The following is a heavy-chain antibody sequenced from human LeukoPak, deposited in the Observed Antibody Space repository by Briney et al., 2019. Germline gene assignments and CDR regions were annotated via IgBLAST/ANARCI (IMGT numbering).Heavy chain of an antibody. CDR3: ARGLGYCSGGSCNDY. J-gene: IGHJ4*02. V-gene: IGHV1-2*02. CDR2: INPNSGGT. Sequence: GASVKVSCTSSVYTFTGYYIHWVRQAPGQGLEWMGWINPNSGGTNYAQKFQGRVTMTRDTSISTAYMELSSLRSDDTAVYYCARGLGYCSGGSCNDYWGQGTLVTVSS. D-gene: IGHD2-15*01. CDR1: VYTFTGYY.